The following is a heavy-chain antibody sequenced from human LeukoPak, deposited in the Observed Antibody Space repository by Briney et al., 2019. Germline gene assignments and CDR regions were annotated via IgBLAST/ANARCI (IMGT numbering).Heavy chain of an antibody. Sequence: KASETLSHTCAVYGGSFSGYYWSWIRQPPGKGLEWIGEINHSGSTNYNPSLKSRVTISVDTSKNQFSLKLSSVTAADTAVYYCARVRGPYYYGSGSHYYFDYWGQGTLATVSS. D-gene: IGHD3-10*01. CDR1: GGSFSGYY. V-gene: IGHV4-34*01. CDR2: INHSGST. J-gene: IGHJ4*02. CDR3: ARVRGPYYYGSGSHYYFDY.